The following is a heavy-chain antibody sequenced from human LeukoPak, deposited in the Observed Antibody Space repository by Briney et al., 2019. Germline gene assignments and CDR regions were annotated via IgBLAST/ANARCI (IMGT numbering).Heavy chain of an antibody. V-gene: IGHV4-38-2*01. CDR1: GYSISSGYY. CDR2: IFHSGSI. Sequence: PSETLSLTCAVSGYSISSGYYWGWIRQSPGKGLEWIATIFHSGSIYYNPSLKSRVTLSVDTSKNQFSLKLSSVTAADTAIYYCAGNSSGWYDYSYQYKDVWGKGTTVTVSS. J-gene: IGHJ6*03. CDR3: AGNSSGWYDYSYQYKDV. D-gene: IGHD6-19*01.